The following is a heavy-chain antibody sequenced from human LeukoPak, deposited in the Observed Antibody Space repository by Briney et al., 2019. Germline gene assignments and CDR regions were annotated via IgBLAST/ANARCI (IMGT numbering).Heavy chain of an antibody. D-gene: IGHD3-22*01. J-gene: IGHJ4*02. Sequence: GGSLRLSCAPSVFTFRGYNISWVRQAPGKGLEWVSYISSSSSTIYYADSVKGRFTISRDNAKNSLYLQMNSLRHHDTAVYYCARTRESLIEVVILDYWGQGTLVTVSS. CDR1: VFTFRGYN. CDR2: ISSSSSTI. V-gene: IGHV3-48*02. CDR3: ARTRESLIEVVILDY.